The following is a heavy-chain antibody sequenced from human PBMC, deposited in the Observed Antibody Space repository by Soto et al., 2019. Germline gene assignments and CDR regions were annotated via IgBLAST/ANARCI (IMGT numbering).Heavy chain of an antibody. V-gene: IGHV4-59*01. Sequence: ASETLSLTCRVSGGSMSGYYWSWIRQAPGKGLEWIGYVYYTGSTSYNPSLQSRVTISVDTSNKQFSLSLRLVTAADTAVYFCARSIAVPSSHIDHWGQGIRVTVSS. CDR2: VYYTGST. CDR3: ARSIAVPSSHIDH. J-gene: IGHJ4*02. CDR1: GGSMSGYY. D-gene: IGHD6-6*01.